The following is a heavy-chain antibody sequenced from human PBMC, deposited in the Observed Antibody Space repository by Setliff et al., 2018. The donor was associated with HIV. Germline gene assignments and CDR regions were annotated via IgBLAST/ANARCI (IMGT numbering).Heavy chain of an antibody. V-gene: IGHV1-69*13. CDR1: GGTFSSYG. J-gene: IGHJ6*02. Sequence: SVKVSCKASGGTFSSYGISWVRQAPGQGLEWMGGIIPIFGTANYAQKFQGRVTITADESTSTAYMDLSSLRSEDTAVYYCASPGSSKTVTKGYCYYGMDVWGQGTTVTVSS. D-gene: IGHD4-4*01. CDR2: IIPIFGTA. CDR3: ASPGSSKTVTKGYCYYGMDV.